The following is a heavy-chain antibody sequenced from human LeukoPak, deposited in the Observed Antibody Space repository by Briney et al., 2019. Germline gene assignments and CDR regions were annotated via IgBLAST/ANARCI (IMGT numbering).Heavy chain of an antibody. Sequence: GRSLRLSCAASGFTFSSYGMHWVRQAPGKGLEWVAVILYDGSNKYYADSVKGRFTISRDNSKNTLYLQMNSLRAEDTAVYYCARDPTAAGNYYYYMDVWGQGTTVTVSS. CDR2: ILYDGSNK. CDR3: ARDPTAAGNYYYYMDV. V-gene: IGHV3-33*01. CDR1: GFTFSSYG. D-gene: IGHD6-13*01. J-gene: IGHJ6*03.